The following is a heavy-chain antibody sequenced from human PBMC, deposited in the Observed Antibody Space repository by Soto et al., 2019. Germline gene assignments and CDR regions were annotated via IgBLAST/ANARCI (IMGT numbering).Heavy chain of an antibody. V-gene: IGHV4-34*01. D-gene: IGHD3-10*01. Sequence: QVQLKQWGAGLLKPSETLSLTCAVYVGSFSGYYWTWIRQPPGKGVEWMGDVNHSGNNKYNPSLKSRVKLLRDASKNKFSLRLTSVTAADTAVYDCARNASVYYLGSGASAKDYYYYGMDVWGRGTTVTV. CDR2: VNHSGNN. CDR1: VGSFSGYY. CDR3: ARNASVYYLGSGASAKDYYYYGMDV. J-gene: IGHJ6*02.